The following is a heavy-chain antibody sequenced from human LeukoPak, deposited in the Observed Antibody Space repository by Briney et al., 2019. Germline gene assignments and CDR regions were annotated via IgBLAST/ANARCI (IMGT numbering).Heavy chain of an antibody. D-gene: IGHD6-13*01. CDR3: ASGSSWYGGNDY. CDR2: IIPIFGTA. J-gene: IGHJ4*02. Sequence: SVKVSCKASGGTFSSYAISWMRQAPGQGLEWMGGIIPIFGTANYAQKFQGRVTITADESTSTAYMELSSLRSEDTAMYYCASGSSWYGGNDYWGQGTLVTVSS. CDR1: GGTFSSYA. V-gene: IGHV1-69*13.